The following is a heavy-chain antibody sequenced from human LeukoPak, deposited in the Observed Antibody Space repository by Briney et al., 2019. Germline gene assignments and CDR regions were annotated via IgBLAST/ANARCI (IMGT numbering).Heavy chain of an antibody. Sequence: PGGSLRLSCAASGFTFHDYVMHWVRQPPGKGLEWVSYINWNSDRTSYADSVMGRFTISRDNANNSLYLEMNSLRPEDTALYYCAKFSRLGDGYNSDADHFDYWGQGTLVTVSS. V-gene: IGHV3-9*01. J-gene: IGHJ4*02. CDR3: AKFSRLGDGYNSDADHFDY. CDR2: INWNSDRT. D-gene: IGHD5-24*01. CDR1: GFTFHDYV.